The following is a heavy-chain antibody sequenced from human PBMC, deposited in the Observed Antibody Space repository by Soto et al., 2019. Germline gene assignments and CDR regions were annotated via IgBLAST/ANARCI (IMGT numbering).Heavy chain of an antibody. CDR2: IKSKTDGGTT. V-gene: IGHV3-15*07. CDR3: TTLTWVGAFNFDY. Sequence: GGSLRLSCAASGFTFSNAWMNWVHQAPGKGLEWVGRIKSKTDGGTTDYAAPVKGRFTISRDDSKNTLYLQMNSLKTEDTAVYYCTTLTWVGAFNFDYWGQGTLVTVSS. CDR1: GFTFSNAW. J-gene: IGHJ4*02. D-gene: IGHD1-26*01.